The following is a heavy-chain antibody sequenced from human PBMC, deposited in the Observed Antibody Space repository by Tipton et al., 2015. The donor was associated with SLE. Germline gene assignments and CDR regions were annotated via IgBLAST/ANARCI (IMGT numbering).Heavy chain of an antibody. D-gene: IGHD3-10*01. V-gene: IGHV4-59*12. CDR3: ARALIGGGWDY. CDR1: GGSISSYY. CDR2: ISYGGNT. J-gene: IGHJ4*02. Sequence: TLSLTCTVSGGSISSYYWSWIRQPPGKGLEWIGYISYGGNTNYNPSLKSRVTISVDTSKNEVYLDMGSVTAADTAMYYCARALIGGGWDYWGQGTLVTVSS.